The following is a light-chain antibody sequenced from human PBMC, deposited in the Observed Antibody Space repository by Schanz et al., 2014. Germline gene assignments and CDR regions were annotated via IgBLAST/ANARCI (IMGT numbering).Light chain of an antibody. J-gene: IGLJ3*02. CDR1: SSDVGAYNL. V-gene: IGLV2-14*03. Sequence: QSVLTQPASVSGSPGQSITISCTGTSSDVGAYNLVSWFQQHPGKVPKLVIYDVSNRPSGISNRFSGSKSVNTASLTISGLQAEDEADYYCSSYTSSSTLRGVFGGGTKLTVL. CDR3: SSYTSSSTLRGV. CDR2: DVS.